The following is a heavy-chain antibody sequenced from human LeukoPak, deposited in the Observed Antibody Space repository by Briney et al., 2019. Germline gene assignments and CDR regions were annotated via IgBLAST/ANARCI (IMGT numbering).Heavy chain of an antibody. CDR1: GFTFSSYW. CDR2: ITASGTAM. Sequence: PGGSLRLSCAASGFTFSSYWMSWVRQAPGKGLEWVSHITASGTAMFYADSVKGRFTISRDNAKNSLYLQMNSLRDEDTAVYYYASSGSYRFDYWGQGTLVTVSS. CDR3: ASSGSYRFDY. J-gene: IGHJ4*02. V-gene: IGHV3-48*02. D-gene: IGHD1-26*01.